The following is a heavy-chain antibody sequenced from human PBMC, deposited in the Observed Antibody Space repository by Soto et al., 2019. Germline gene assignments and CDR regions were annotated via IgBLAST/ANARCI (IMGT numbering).Heavy chain of an antibody. CDR3: ARDPRITIFGVVIEVRGANFDY. V-gene: IGHV3-48*02. Sequence: SCKASGYTFSSYSMNWVRQAPGKGLEWVSYISSSSSTIYYADSVKGRFTISRDNAKNSLYLQMNSLRDEDTAVYYCARDPRITIFGVVIEVRGANFDYWGQGTLVTVSS. J-gene: IGHJ4*02. D-gene: IGHD3-3*01. CDR1: GYTFSSYS. CDR2: ISSSSSTI.